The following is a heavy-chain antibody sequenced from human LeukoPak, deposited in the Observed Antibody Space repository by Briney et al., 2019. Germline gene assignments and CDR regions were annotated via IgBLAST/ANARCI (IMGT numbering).Heavy chain of an antibody. D-gene: IGHD5-18*01. CDR2: INPSGGST. J-gene: IGHJ4*02. Sequence: ASVKVSCKASGYTFTDYYIHWVRQAPGQGLEWMGIINPSGGSTSYAQKFQGRVTMTRDTSTSTVYMELSSLRSEDTAVYYCARLHTAMDTFDYWGQGTLVTVSS. CDR3: ARLHTAMDTFDY. CDR1: GYTFTDYY. V-gene: IGHV1-46*01.